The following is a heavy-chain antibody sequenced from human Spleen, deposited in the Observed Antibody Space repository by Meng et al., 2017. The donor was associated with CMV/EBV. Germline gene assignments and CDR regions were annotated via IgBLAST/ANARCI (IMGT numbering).Heavy chain of an antibody. CDR3: ARSLTRNNYYHAIDV. CDR2: IKPSGTT. CDR1: GFTFSSYE. Sequence: GESLKISCAASGFTFSSYEMNWVRQAPGKGLEWVSLIKPSGTTQYADSAKGRFTISRDNSENTLYLQMNSLRTEDSAVYYCARSLTRNNYYHAIDVWGQGTTVTVSS. V-gene: IGHV3-66*02. J-gene: IGHJ6*02. D-gene: IGHD1-14*01.